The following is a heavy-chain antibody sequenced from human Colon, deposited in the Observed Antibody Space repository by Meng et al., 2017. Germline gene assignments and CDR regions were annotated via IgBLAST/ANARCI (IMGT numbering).Heavy chain of an antibody. Sequence: GESLKISCAASGFTFSSYSMNWVRQAPGKGLEWVSSISSSSSYIYYADSVKGRFTISRDNAKNSLYLQMNSLRAEDTAVYYCARDTGFGVVNYGMDVWGQGTTVTVSS. V-gene: IGHV3-21*01. CDR2: ISSSSSYI. D-gene: IGHD3-3*01. CDR1: GFTFSSYS. CDR3: ARDTGFGVVNYGMDV. J-gene: IGHJ6*02.